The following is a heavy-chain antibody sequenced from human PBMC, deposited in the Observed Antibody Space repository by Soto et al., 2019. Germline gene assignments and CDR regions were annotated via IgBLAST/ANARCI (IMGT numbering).Heavy chain of an antibody. V-gene: IGHV3-21*01. Sequence: VGSLRLSCAASGFSFSHYWMHWVRQAPGKGLEWVSSIGSISSYIYYADSVKGRFTISRDNAKNSLYLQMNSLRAEDTAVYYCAKERATSFDYWGQGILVTVSS. CDR1: GFSFSHYW. CDR2: IGSISSYI. CDR3: AKERATSFDY. J-gene: IGHJ4*02.